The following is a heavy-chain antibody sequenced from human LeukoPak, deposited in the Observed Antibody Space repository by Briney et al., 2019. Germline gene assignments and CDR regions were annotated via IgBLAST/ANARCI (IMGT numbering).Heavy chain of an antibody. V-gene: IGHV1-69*13. D-gene: IGHD4-17*01. CDR2: IIPIFGTA. Sequence: SVKVSCKASGGTFISYAISWVRQAPGQGLEWMGGIIPIFGTANYAQKFQGRVTITADESTSTAYMELSSPRSEDTAVYYCAGDIGVRYGYYYGMDVWGQGTTVTVSS. CDR1: GGTFISYA. J-gene: IGHJ6*02. CDR3: AGDIGVRYGYYYGMDV.